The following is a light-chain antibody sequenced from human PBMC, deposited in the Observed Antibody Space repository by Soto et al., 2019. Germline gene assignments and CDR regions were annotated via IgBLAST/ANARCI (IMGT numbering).Light chain of an antibody. CDR3: QQYGGSPSIT. Sequence: EIVLTQSPGTLSLSPGERATLSCRAIQSVTNNYLAWFQQKPGQAPRLLIYGESTRATGISDRFSGSGSGTDFTLTISRLEPEDFAVYYCQQYGGSPSITFGQGTRLEIK. CDR1: QSVTNNY. CDR2: GES. V-gene: IGKV3-20*01. J-gene: IGKJ5*01.